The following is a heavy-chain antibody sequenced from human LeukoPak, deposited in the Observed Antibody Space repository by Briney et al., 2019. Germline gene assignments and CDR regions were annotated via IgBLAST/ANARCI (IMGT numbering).Heavy chain of an antibody. CDR2: IYGDNT. D-gene: IGHD6-13*01. CDR1: GFSVSANY. J-gene: IGHJ5*02. V-gene: IGHV3-53*01. Sequence: QPGGSLRLSCAASGFSVSANYMSWVRQAPGKGLEWVPLIYGDNTHYADSVKGRFTISRDNSKNTLFLHMNSLRAEDTAIYYCVGDPGYTTSTPGNWFDPWGQGTLVIVSS. CDR3: VGDPGYTTSTPGNWFDP.